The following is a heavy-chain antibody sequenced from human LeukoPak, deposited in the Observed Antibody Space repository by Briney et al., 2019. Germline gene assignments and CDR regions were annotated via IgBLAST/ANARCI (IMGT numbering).Heavy chain of an antibody. J-gene: IGHJ4*02. V-gene: IGHV3-33*01. D-gene: IGHD2-2*01. CDR3: ARDLYCSSTSCSQTFDY. CDR2: IWYDGSNK. Sequence: GGSLRLSCAASGFTFSSYGMHWVRQAPGKGLEWVAVIWYDGSNKYYADSVQGRFTISRDNSENTLYLQMNSLRAEDTAVYYCARDLYCSSTSCSQTFDYWGQGTLATVSS. CDR1: GFTFSSYG.